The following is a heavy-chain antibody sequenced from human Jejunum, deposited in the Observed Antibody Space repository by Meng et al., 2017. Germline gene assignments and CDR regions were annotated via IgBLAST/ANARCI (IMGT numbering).Heavy chain of an antibody. CDR3: ARVGYGDYAYYYGMDV. J-gene: IGHJ6*02. V-gene: IGHV1-69*02. CDR2: IIPILGIA. CDR1: VGTFSSYT. D-gene: IGHD4-17*01. Sequence: QVQLVQSGAEVKKPGSSVKVFCKASVGTFSSYTTSWVRQAPGQGLEWMGRIIPILGIANYAQKFQGRVTITADKSTSTAYMELSSLRSEDTAVYYCARVGYGDYAYYYGMDVWGQGTTVTVSS.